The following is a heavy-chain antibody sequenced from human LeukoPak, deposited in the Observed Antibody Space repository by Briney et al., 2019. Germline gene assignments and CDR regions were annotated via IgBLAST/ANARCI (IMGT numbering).Heavy chain of an antibody. J-gene: IGHJ3*02. D-gene: IGHD4/OR15-4a*01. CDR1: GYTFTGYY. CDR3: AAPNGLSDAFDI. CDR2: INPNSGNT. Sequence: GASVKVSCKASGYTFTGYYMHWVRQAPGQGLEWMGWINPNSGNTNYAQKLQGRVTMTTDTSTSTAYMELRSLRSDDTAVYYCAAPNGLSDAFDIWGQGTMVTVSS. V-gene: IGHV1-18*04.